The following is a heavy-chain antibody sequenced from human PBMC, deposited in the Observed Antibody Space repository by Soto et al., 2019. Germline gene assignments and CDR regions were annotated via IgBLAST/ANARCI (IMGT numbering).Heavy chain of an antibody. V-gene: IGHV1-18*01. CDR1: GYTFTSYG. Sequence: QVQLVQSGAEVKKPGASVKVSCKASGYTFTSYGISWVRQAPGQGLEWMGWISAYNGNTNYAQKLQGRVTMTTDTSTSTAYVELRSLRSDDTAVYYCARGWRYYYDSSGFYAFDIWGQGTMVTVSS. CDR3: ARGWRYYYDSSGFYAFDI. D-gene: IGHD3-22*01. J-gene: IGHJ3*02. CDR2: ISAYNGNT.